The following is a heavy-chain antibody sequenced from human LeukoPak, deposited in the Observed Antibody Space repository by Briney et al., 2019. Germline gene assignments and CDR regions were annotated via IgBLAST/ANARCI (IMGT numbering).Heavy chain of an antibody. CDR3: ARAKVMDGYTIAPYYFDY. CDR2: IYTSGST. J-gene: IGHJ4*02. D-gene: IGHD5-24*01. V-gene: IGHV4-61*02. Sequence: SETLSLTCTVSGGSISSGSYYWSWIRQPAGKGLEWIGRIYTSGSTNYNPSLKSRVTISVDTSKNQFSLKLSSVTAADTAVYYCARAKVMDGYTIAPYYFDYWGQGTLVTVSS. CDR1: GGSISSGSYY.